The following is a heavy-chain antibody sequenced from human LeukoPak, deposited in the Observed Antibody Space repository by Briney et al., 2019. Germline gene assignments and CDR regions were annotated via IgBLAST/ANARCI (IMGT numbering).Heavy chain of an antibody. V-gene: IGHV1-2*02. Sequence: ASVKVSCKASGYTFTGYYMHWVRQAPGQGLEWMGWINPNSGGTNYAQKFQGRVTMTRDTSISTAYMELGRLRSDDTAVYYCARELSWGYYYDSSGYFYWGQGTLVTVSS. J-gene: IGHJ4*02. CDR1: GYTFTGYY. D-gene: IGHD3-22*01. CDR3: ARELSWGYYYDSSGYFY. CDR2: INPNSGGT.